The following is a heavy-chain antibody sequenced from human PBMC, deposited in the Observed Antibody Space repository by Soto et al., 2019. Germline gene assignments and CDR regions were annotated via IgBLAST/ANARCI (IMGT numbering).Heavy chain of an antibody. CDR2: IYYSGST. CDR3: ASQGTYCGGDCSVFDY. Sequence: SETLSLTCTVSGGSISSSSYYWGWIRQPPGKGLEWIGSIYYSGSTYYSPSLKSRVTISVDTSKNQFSLKLSSVTAADTAVYYCASQGTYCGGDCSVFDYWGQGTLVTVSS. CDR1: GGSISSSSYY. D-gene: IGHD2-21*02. V-gene: IGHV4-39*01. J-gene: IGHJ4*02.